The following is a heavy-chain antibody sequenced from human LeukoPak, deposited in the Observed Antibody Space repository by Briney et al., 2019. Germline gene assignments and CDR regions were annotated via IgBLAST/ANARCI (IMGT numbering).Heavy chain of an antibody. V-gene: IGHV1-24*01. CDR1: GDTLTELS. CDR3: ATIPLGRVGAPSPQKHY. CDR2: FDPEDGET. D-gene: IGHD1-26*01. Sequence: ASVKVSCKVSGDTLTELSMNWVRQAPGKGLEWMGGFDPEDGETIYAQKFQGRVTMTEDTSTDTAYMELSSLRSEDTAVYYCATIPLGRVGAPSPQKHYWGQGTLVTVSS. J-gene: IGHJ4*02.